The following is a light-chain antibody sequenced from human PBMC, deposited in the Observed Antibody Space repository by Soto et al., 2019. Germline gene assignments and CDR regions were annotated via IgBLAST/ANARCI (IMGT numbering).Light chain of an antibody. CDR3: AAWDDRLSGCV. V-gene: IGLV1-44*01. J-gene: IGLJ3*02. Sequence: QSVVTQPPSASGTPGQRVTISCSGSNSNIGSNPVNWYTHVRGTAPKLLIYSNDQRPSGVPDRFSGSKSGTSASLAISGLQSEDETIYYCAAWDDRLSGCVFGGGTKLTVL. CDR2: SND. CDR1: NSNIGSNP.